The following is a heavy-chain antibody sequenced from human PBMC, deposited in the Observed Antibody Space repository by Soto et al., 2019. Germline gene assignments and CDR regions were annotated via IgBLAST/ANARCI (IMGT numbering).Heavy chain of an antibody. Sequence: SGFSFGSYSMNWVRQAPGKGLEWVSFISGRGTTTYYADSVKGRFTVSRDNAKNSLSLEVNSLRDEDTAVYYCARLGYCSSATCKYYFYYYGMDVWGQGTTVTVSS. V-gene: IGHV3-48*02. D-gene: IGHD2-2*01. CDR3: ARLGYCSSATCKYYFYYYGMDV. CDR1: GFSFGSYS. J-gene: IGHJ6*02. CDR2: ISGRGTTT.